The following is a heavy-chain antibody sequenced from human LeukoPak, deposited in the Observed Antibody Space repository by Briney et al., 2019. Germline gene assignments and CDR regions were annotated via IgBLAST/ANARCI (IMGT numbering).Heavy chain of an antibody. CDR1: GGSISSSSYY. J-gene: IGHJ6*02. CDR3: ARYVLLPQDYGMDV. V-gene: IGHV4-39*07. Sequence: SETLSLTCTVSGGSISSSSYYWGWIRQPPGKGLEWIGSIYYSGSTYYNPSLKSRVTISVDTSKNQFSLKLSSVTAADTAVYYCARYVLLPQDYGMDVWGQGTTVTVSS. D-gene: IGHD2-21*02. CDR2: IYYSGST.